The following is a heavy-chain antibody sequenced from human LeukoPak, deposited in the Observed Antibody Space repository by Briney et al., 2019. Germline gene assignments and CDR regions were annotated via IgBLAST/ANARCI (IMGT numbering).Heavy chain of an antibody. CDR1: GLFVSSDY. D-gene: IGHD3-10*02. J-gene: IGHJ6*04. CDR2: ISSSGSTI. CDR3: AELGITMIGGV. Sequence: GGSLRLSCAVSGLFVSSDYMTWVRQAPGKGLEWVSYISSSGSTIYYADSVKGRFTISRDNAKNSLYLQMNSLRAEDTAVYYCAELGITMIGGVWGKGTTVTISS. V-gene: IGHV3-48*03.